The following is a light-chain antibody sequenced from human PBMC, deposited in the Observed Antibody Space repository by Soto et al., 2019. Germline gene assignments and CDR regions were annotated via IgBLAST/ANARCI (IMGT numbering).Light chain of an antibody. J-gene: IGKJ4*01. CDR1: QSIDNNH. CDR2: GTS. V-gene: IGKV3-20*01. CDR3: EYYGTSIT. Sequence: EIVLTQSPGTLSLSPGERVTLSCRASQSIDNNHLAWYQQKPGQAPRLLIHGTSNRATGIPDRFSGSGSGTDFTLTFSRPEPEDFAVYYREYYGTSITFGGGTKVDIK.